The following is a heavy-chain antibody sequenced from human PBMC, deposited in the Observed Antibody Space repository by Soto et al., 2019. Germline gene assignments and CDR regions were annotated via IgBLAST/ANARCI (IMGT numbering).Heavy chain of an antibody. J-gene: IGHJ4*02. CDR3: AKESRRGYGSGGIFYWYFDY. CDR1: GFTFSNYA. V-gene: IGHV3-23*01. Sequence: EGQLLESGGGLVQPGGSLRLSCPASGFTFSNYAMSWVRQAPGKGLEWVSTISGSVDSTNYADSVKGQFAISRDNSDNMLDGKLSTLSVADTAVYYCAKESRRGYGSGGIFYWYFDYWGQGTLVTVSS. CDR2: ISGSVDST. D-gene: IGHD2-15*01.